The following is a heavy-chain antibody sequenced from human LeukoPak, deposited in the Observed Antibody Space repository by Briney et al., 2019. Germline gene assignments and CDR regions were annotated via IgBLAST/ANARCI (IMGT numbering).Heavy chain of an antibody. CDR3: AKAIASLCYYDSSGYYYDAEAPFDY. Sequence: GGSLRLSCAASGFTFSSYAMSWVRQAPGKGLEWVSAISGSGGSTYYADSVKGRFTISRDNSKNTLYLQMNSLRAEDTAVYYCAKAIASLCYYDSSGYYYDAEAPFDYWGQGTLATVSS. CDR2: ISGSGGST. D-gene: IGHD3-22*01. V-gene: IGHV3-23*01. J-gene: IGHJ4*02. CDR1: GFTFSSYA.